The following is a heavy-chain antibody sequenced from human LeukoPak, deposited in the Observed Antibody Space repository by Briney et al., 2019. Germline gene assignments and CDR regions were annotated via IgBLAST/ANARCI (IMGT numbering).Heavy chain of an antibody. D-gene: IGHD6-13*01. V-gene: IGHV1-18*01. CDR2: ISAYNGNT. J-gene: IGHJ4*02. CDR1: GYTFTSYG. CDR3: ARDTKGTIAAAGIDY. Sequence: ASVKVSCKASGYTFTSYGISWVRQAPGQGLEWMGWISAYNGNTNYAQKLQGRVTMTTDTSTSTAYMELRSLRSDDTAVYYCARDTKGTIAAAGIDYWGQGTLVTVSS.